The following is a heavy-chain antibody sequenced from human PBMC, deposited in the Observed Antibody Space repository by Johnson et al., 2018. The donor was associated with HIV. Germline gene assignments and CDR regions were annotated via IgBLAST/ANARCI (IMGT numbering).Heavy chain of an antibody. J-gene: IGHJ3*02. V-gene: IGHV3-30*04. CDR1: GFTFSSYA. CDR3: AKDVGMGATYINVRCAFDI. CDR2: ISYDGSNK. Sequence: QEKLVESGGGLIQPGGSLRLSCAASGFTFSSYAMHWVRQAPGKGLEWVAVISYDGSNKYYAESVKGRFTISRDNSKNTLYLQMNSLRAEDTAVYYCAKDVGMGATYINVRCAFDIWGQGTMVTVSS. D-gene: IGHD1-26*01.